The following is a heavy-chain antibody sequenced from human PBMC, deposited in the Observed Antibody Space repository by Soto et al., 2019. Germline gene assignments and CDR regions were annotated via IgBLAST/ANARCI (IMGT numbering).Heavy chain of an antibody. CDR3: ARGDWSTRFQN. D-gene: IGHD3-3*01. CDR2: INHNGGT. J-gene: IGHJ1*01. Sequence: QVQLQQWGAGLLKPSETLSLTCAVHGWTFSGYYWSWVRQAPGKGLEWIGEINHNGGTNYNPSLESRITISVDTSRNQFFLRLNSVTAADTAVYYCARGDWSTRFQNWGRGTLVTVSS. V-gene: IGHV4-34*01. CDR1: GWTFSGYY.